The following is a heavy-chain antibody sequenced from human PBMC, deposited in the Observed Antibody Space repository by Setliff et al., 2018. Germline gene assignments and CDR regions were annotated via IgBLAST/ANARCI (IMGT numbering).Heavy chain of an antibody. D-gene: IGHD2-21*02. J-gene: IGHJ3*01. CDR1: EFTFNKYW. Sequence: PGGSLRLSCAASEFTFNKYWMTWVRQAPGKGLEWVANIDPDGIGKYYTDSVRGRFTISRDNAKNSLYLQMNSLRAEDTAVYYCARAGLPYAADVWGQGTKVTVSS. CDR3: ARAGLPYAADV. V-gene: IGHV3-7*01. CDR2: IDPDGIGK.